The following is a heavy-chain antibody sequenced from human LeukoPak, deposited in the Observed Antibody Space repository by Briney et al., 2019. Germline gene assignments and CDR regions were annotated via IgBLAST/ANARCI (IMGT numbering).Heavy chain of an antibody. CDR3: ARDGAVTTYPVDPWFDP. D-gene: IGHD4-11*01. CDR1: GGSISSHY. CDR2: IYYSGST. J-gene: IGHJ5*02. Sequence: SETLSLTCTVSGGSISSHYWSWIRQPPGKGLEWIGYIYYSGSTNYNPSLKSRVTISVDTSKNKFSLKLSSVTAADTAVYYCARDGAVTTYPVDPWFDPWGQGTLVTVSS. V-gene: IGHV4-59*11.